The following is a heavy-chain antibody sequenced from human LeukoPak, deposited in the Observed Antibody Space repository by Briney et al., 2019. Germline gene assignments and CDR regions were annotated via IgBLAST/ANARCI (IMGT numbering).Heavy chain of an antibody. J-gene: IGHJ4*02. V-gene: IGHV1-2*02. Sequence: ASVKVSCKASGYTFTDYYMHWVRQAPGQGLEWMGWINPNNGGTNYAQKFQGRVTMTRDTSISTAYMELSRLRSDDTAVYYCARYSSSWYSTPFDYWGQGTLVTVSS. CDR3: ARYSSSWYSTPFDY. CDR2: INPNNGGT. D-gene: IGHD6-13*01. CDR1: GYTFTDYY.